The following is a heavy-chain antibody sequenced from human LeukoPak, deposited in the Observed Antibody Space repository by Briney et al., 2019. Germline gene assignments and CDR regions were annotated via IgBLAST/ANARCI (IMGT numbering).Heavy chain of an antibody. CDR1: GFTFSSPA. V-gene: IGHV3-23*01. D-gene: IGHD1-26*01. J-gene: IGHJ4*02. Sequence: PGGSLRLSCAASGFTFSSPAMSWVRQAPGKGLEWVSSITPSGDDTYYAASVKGRFAISRDNSKNTLYLQMDSLRADDTAKYYCAKDSPVATWWGQGTLVTVSS. CDR3: AKDSPVATW. CDR2: ITPSGDDT.